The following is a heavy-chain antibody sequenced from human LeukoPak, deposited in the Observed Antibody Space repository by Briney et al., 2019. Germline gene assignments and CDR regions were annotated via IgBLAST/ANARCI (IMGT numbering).Heavy chain of an antibody. CDR1: GFTFSSYG. D-gene: IGHD2-2*01. CDR2: ISYDGSNK. CDR3: AKLSAARDAFDI. J-gene: IGHJ3*02. V-gene: IGHV3-30*18. Sequence: GGPLRLSCAASGFTFSSYGMHWVRQAPGKGLEWVAVISYDGSNKYYADSVKGRFTISRDNSKNTLYLQMNSLRAEDTAVYYCAKLSAARDAFDIWGQGTMVTVSS.